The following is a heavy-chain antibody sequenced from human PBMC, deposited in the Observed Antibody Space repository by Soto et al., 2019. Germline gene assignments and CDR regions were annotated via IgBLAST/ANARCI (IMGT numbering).Heavy chain of an antibody. CDR3: ARGARVRGVILGGLDYYFDY. CDR2: ISGSGGST. D-gene: IGHD3-10*01. V-gene: IGHV3-23*01. J-gene: IGHJ4*02. Sequence: GGSLRLSCAASGFTFSSYAMSWVRQAPGKGLEWVSAISGSGGSTYYADSVKGRFTISRDNSKNTLYLQMNSLRAEDTAVYYCARGARVRGVILGGLDYYFDYWGQGTLVTVSS. CDR1: GFTFSSYA.